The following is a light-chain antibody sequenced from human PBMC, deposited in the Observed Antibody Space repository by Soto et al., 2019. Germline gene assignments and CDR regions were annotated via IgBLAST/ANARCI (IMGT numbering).Light chain of an antibody. CDR1: QGISSY. CDR2: GAS. J-gene: IGKJ3*01. Sequence: AIRMTQSPSSLSASTGDRVTITCRASQGISSYLAWYQQKPGKAPNLLIYGASTLQSGVPSRFSGSGSGTEFALTISCLQSEDFATYYRQQYYSYPFTFGPGTKVDIK. V-gene: IGKV1-8*01. CDR3: QQYYSYPFT.